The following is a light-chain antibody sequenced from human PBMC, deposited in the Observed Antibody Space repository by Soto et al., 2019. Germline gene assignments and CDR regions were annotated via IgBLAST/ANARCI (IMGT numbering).Light chain of an antibody. CDR2: DAS. V-gene: IGKV1-5*01. Sequence: DIQMTQSPSTLSASVGDSVTITCRASQTISSWLAWYQQKPGTAPRVLIYDASSLESGVPSRFSGSGSGTEFTLTISSLQPDDFATYYCQQYDSYPLTFGQGTKVEIK. J-gene: IGKJ1*01. CDR1: QTISSW. CDR3: QQYDSYPLT.